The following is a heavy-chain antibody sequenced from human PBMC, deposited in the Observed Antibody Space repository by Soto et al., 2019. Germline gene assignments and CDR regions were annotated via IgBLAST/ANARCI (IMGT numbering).Heavy chain of an antibody. Sequence: QPQLQESGPGLVKPPETLSLTCTVSAGSISSRSHYWGWIRQSPGRHLEWIGSAYYRGSTHYNPSLKTRVNISVDTSKNQVSLTVYSVTAADTAVYYCATADGFGVVTPFFEYWGQGILVTVSS. D-gene: IGHD3-3*01. J-gene: IGHJ4*02. V-gene: IGHV4-39*01. CDR2: AYYRGST. CDR3: ATADGFGVVTPFFEY. CDR1: AGSISSRSHY.